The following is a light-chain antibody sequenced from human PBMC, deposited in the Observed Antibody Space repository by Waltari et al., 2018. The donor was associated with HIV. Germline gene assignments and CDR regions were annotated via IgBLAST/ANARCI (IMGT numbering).Light chain of an antibody. CDR2: SAY. Sequence: DIQMTQSPSSLSASLGDSVGITCRASQAISTYLNWYQQKPGKAPVLLVYSAYTLQPGAPSRFRGAGSGRDFSLSISGLQTEDFATYFCQQSYGSPFNFGPGT. V-gene: IGKV1-39*01. J-gene: IGKJ3*01. CDR3: QQSYGSPFN. CDR1: QAISTY.